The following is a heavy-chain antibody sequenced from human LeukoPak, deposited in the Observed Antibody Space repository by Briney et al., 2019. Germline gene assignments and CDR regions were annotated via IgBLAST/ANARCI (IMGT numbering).Heavy chain of an antibody. CDR2: IYSGGST. V-gene: IGHV3-66*01. CDR1: GFTFSSYS. CDR3: TRDLMDYDVSTGLHHYYMDV. D-gene: IGHD3-9*01. Sequence: GGSLRLSCAASGFTFSSYSMNWVRQAPGKGLEWVSVIYSGGSTYYADSVKGRFTISRDNAKNTLYLQMNTLRVEDTAVYYCTRDLMDYDVSTGLHHYYMDVWGQGTTVTVSS. J-gene: IGHJ6*02.